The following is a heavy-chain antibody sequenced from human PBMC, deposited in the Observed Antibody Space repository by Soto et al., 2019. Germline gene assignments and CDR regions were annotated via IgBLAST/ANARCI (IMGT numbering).Heavy chain of an antibody. CDR3: ARGGSYYKRGVYYYFDF. V-gene: IGHV4-30-4*01. CDR1: SGSISSGDDY. Sequence: SETMSLTCTVSSGSISSGDDYWSWIRQPPGKGLEWIGYIYYSGSTYYNPSLKSRVTISVDTSKNQFSLKLSSVTAADTAVYNLARGGSYYKRGVYYYFDFGGQGTLVPVPP. J-gene: IGHJ4*02. D-gene: IGHD3-10*01. CDR2: IYYSGST.